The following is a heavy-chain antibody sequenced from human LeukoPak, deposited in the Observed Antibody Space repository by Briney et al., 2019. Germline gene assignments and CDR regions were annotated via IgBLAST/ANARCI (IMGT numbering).Heavy chain of an antibody. V-gene: IGHV3-30*02. D-gene: IGHD3-22*01. J-gene: IGHJ4*02. CDR3: AKDFTMIVVVTSGGPGIDY. CDR2: IRYDGSNK. CDR1: GFTFDDYA. Sequence: PGGSLRLSCAASGFTFDDYAMHWVRQAPGKGLEWVAFIRYDGSNKYYADSVKGRFTISRDNSKNTLYLQMNSLRAEDTAVYYCAKDFTMIVVVTSGGPGIDYWGQGTLVTVSS.